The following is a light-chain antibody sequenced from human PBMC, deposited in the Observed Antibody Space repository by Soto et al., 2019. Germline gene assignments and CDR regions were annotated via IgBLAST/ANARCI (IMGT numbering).Light chain of an antibody. CDR3: QQRTNWPT. CDR2: DAS. Sequence: EIVLTQSPATLSLSPGERVTLSCRASQSVSDYLAWYQQKPGQSPRLLIYDASTRATGIPARFSGSGSGTDFTLTISSLDPEDFAVYYCQQRTNWPTFGGGTKVEIK. J-gene: IGKJ4*01. CDR1: QSVSDY. V-gene: IGKV3-11*01.